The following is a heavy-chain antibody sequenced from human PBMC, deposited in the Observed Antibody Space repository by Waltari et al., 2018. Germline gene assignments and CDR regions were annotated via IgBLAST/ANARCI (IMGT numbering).Heavy chain of an antibody. D-gene: IGHD6-6*01. V-gene: IGHV3-7*01. CDR3: AKLSGSSTIYDF. J-gene: IGHJ4*02. CDR1: GFMFSNFL. CDR2: IWTDGSQT. Sequence: EVQLVESGGGLVQPGGSLRLSCTTSGFMFSNFLMSWVRQIPGKGLEWVATIWTDGSQTMYVDSVKGRFTVSRDNARNSLFLQTSSLRGDDTAVYYCAKLSGSSTIYDFWGQGTLVTVSS.